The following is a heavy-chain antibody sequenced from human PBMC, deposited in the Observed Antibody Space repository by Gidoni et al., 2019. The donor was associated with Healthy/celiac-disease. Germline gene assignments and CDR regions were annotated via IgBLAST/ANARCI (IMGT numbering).Heavy chain of an antibody. CDR2: ISYDGSNK. J-gene: IGHJ5*02. D-gene: IGHD6-19*01. Sequence: QVQLVESGGGVVQPGRSLRLSCAASGFTFSSYAMHWVRQAPGKGLEWVAVISYDGSNKYYADSVKGRFNISRDNSKNTLYLQMNSLRAEDTAVYYCARGRGIAVAGPQGFDPWGQGTLVTVSS. V-gene: IGHV3-30-3*01. CDR1: GFTFSSYA. CDR3: ARGRGIAVAGPQGFDP.